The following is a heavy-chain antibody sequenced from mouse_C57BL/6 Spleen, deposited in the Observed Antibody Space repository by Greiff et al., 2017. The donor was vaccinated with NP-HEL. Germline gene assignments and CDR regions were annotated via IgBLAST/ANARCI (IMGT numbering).Heavy chain of an antibody. CDR2: INPNNGGT. V-gene: IGHV1-22*01. D-gene: IGHD2-4*01. J-gene: IGHJ2*01. CDR3: ASWYDYDRRGFDY. CDR1: GYTFTDYN. Sequence: EVQLQQSGPELVKPGASVKMSCKASGYTFTDYNMHWVKQSHGKSLEWIGYINPNNGGTSYNQKFKGKATLTVNKSSSTAYMELRSLTSEESAVYYWASWYDYDRRGFDYWGQGTTLTVSS.